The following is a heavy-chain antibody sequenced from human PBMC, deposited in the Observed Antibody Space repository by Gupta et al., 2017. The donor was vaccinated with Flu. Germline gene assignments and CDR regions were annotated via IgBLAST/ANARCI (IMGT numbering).Heavy chain of an antibody. CDR2: ISGSGGST. CDR3: AKGGGIRYNYCMDV. D-gene: IGHD1-14*01. J-gene: IGHJ6*02. V-gene: IGHV3-23*01. Sequence: EVQLLESGGGLVQPGGSLRLSCAASGFTFSSYAMSWVRQAPGKGLEWVSVISGSGGSTQYADSVKGRFTISRDNSKNTLYLQMSRRRDEDTAVYYGAKGGGIRYNYCMDVWGQGTTVTVSS. CDR1: GFTFSSYA.